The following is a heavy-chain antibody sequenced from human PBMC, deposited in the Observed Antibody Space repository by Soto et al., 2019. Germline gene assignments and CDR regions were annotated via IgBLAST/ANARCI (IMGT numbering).Heavy chain of an antibody. V-gene: IGHV1-18*04. CDR2: ISTYNGDT. CDR1: GYTFSNYG. J-gene: IGHJ5*02. Sequence: ASVKVSCKASGYTFSNYGIAWVRQAPGQGLEWMRWISTYNGDTHYAQGLQGRVTMTTDTSTSTAYLELRSLRSDDTAVYFCARVEWELAGWFDPWGQGTLVTVPQ. D-gene: IGHD1-26*01. CDR3: ARVEWELAGWFDP.